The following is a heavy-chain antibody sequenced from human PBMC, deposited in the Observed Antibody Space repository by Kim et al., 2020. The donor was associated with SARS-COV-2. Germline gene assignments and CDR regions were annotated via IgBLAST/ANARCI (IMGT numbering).Heavy chain of an antibody. J-gene: IGHJ2*01. V-gene: IGHV3-53*01. Sequence: GGSLRLSCAASGFTVSSNYMSWVRQAPGKGLEWVSVIYSGGSTYYADSVKGRFTISRDNSKNTLYLQMNSLRAEDTAVYYCARVVGIAVAGNWYFDLWGRGTLVTVSS. CDR1: GFTVSSNY. CDR3: ARVVGIAVAGNWYFDL. CDR2: IYSGGST. D-gene: IGHD6-19*01.